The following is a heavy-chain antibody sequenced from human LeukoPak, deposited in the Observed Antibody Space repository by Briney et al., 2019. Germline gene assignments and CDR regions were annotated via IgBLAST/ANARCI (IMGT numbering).Heavy chain of an antibody. V-gene: IGHV4-59*08. CDR1: GGSISSYY. CDR3: ARWRYSYGYSYGMDV. CDR2: IYYSGST. D-gene: IGHD5-18*01. J-gene: IGHJ6*02. Sequence: SETLSLTCTVSGGSISSYYWSWIRQPPGKGLEWIGYIYYSGSTNYNPSLRSRVTISVDTSKNQFSLKLSSVTAADTAVYYCARWRYSYGYSYGMDVWGQGTTVTVS.